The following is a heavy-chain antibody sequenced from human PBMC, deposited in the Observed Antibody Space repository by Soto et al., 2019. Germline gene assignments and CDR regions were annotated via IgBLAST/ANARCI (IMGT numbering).Heavy chain of an antibody. J-gene: IGHJ6*02. CDR3: ARAYYGGDKWHYYYGMDV. CDR1: GYTFTSYY. D-gene: IGHD4-17*01. Sequence: ASVKVSCKASGYTFTSYYMHWVRQARGQGLEWMGIINPSGGSTSYAQKFQGRVTMTRDTSTSTVYMELSSLRSEDTAVYYCARAYYGGDKWHYYYGMDVWGQGTTVTVSS. CDR2: INPSGGST. V-gene: IGHV1-46*01.